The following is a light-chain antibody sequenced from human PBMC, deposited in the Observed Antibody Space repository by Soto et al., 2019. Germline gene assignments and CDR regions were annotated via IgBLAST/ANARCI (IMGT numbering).Light chain of an antibody. J-gene: IGKJ2*01. CDR3: QQYNNWPPT. CDR1: QSVSSN. Sequence: VMTQSPATLSVSPGERATLSCRASQSVSSNLAGYQQKPGQAPRLLIYGASTRATGIAARFSGSGSGTEFTLTISSLQSADFGVYYCQQYNNWPPTFGQGPKLEIK. CDR2: GAS. V-gene: IGKV3-15*01.